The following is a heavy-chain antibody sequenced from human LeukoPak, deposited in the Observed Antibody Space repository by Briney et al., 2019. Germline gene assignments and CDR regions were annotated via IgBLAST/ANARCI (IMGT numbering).Heavy chain of an antibody. CDR1: GYTFSSHG. J-gene: IGHJ4*02. D-gene: IGHD6-19*01. V-gene: IGHV3-23*01. Sequence: GGSLRLSCAASGYTFSSHGMSWVRQAPGKGLEWVSGISGSAGSTYYADSVRGRFTISRDNSKNTLYLQMNSLRAEDTAVYYCARFDSSGWYGSFDYWGQGTLVTVSS. CDR3: ARFDSSGWYGSFDY. CDR2: ISGSAGST.